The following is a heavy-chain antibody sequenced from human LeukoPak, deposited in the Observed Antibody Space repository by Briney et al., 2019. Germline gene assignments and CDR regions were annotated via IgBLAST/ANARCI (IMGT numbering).Heavy chain of an antibody. CDR1: GFTFSSYA. J-gene: IGHJ4*02. Sequence: PGGSLRLSCAASGFTFSSYAMHWVRQAPGKGLEWVAVISYDGSNKYYADSVKGRFTISRDNSKNTLYLQMNSLRAEDTAVYYCARDSGEMATTYVLDYWGQGTLVTVSS. V-gene: IGHV3-30-3*01. CDR3: ARDSGEMATTYVLDY. CDR2: ISYDGSNK. D-gene: IGHD5-24*01.